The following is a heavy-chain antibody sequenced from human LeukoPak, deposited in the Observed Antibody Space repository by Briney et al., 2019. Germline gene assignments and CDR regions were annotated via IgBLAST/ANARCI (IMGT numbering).Heavy chain of an antibody. CDR2: ISYDGSNK. CDR1: GFTFSSYA. D-gene: IGHD3-3*01. Sequence: GGSLRLSCAASGFTFSSYAMHWVRQAPGKGLEWVAVISYDGSNKYYADSVKGRFTVSRDNSKNTLHLQMKSLRAADTAVYYCAQIPFRSGDYHFDYWGQGTLLTVSS. J-gene: IGHJ4*02. CDR3: AQIPFRSGDYHFDY. V-gene: IGHV3-30-3*01.